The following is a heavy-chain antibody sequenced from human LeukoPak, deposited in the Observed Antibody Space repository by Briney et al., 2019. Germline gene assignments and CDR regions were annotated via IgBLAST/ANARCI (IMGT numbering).Heavy chain of an antibody. J-gene: IGHJ6*03. CDR2: IRSKANSYAT. Sequence: GGSLRLSCAASGFTFSGSAMHWVRQASGKGLEWVGRIRSKANSYATAYAASVKGRFTISRDDSKNTAYLQMNSLKTEDTAVYYCTRQRITMVRGVINGYYYYYMDVWGKGTAVTISS. CDR3: TRQRITMVRGVINGYYYYYMDV. D-gene: IGHD3-10*01. V-gene: IGHV3-73*01. CDR1: GFTFSGSA.